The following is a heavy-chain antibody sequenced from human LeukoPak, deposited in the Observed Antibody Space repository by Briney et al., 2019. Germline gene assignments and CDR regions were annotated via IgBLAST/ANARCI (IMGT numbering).Heavy chain of an antibody. CDR1: GGTFSSYA. V-gene: IGHV1-69*13. Sequence: SVKVSCKASGGTFSSYAISWVRQAPGQGLEWMGGIILIFGTANYAQKFQGRVTITADESTSTAYMELSSLRSEDTAVYYCARGYCSGGSCYADAFDIWGQGTMVTVSS. CDR3: ARGYCSGGSCYADAFDI. CDR2: IILIFGTA. D-gene: IGHD2-15*01. J-gene: IGHJ3*02.